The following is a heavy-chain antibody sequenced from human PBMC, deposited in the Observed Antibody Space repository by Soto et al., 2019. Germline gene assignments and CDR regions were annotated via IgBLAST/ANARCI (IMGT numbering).Heavy chain of an antibody. Sequence: EVQLLESGGGLVQPGGSLRLSCAASGFTFRTYAMSWARQAPGKGLECVSAISGSGGTTHYADSVKGRFTISRDNSKNTLYLQMNSLRVEDTAVYYCAKDRSSTSCYAFDYWGQGSLVTVSS. V-gene: IGHV3-23*01. J-gene: IGHJ4*02. D-gene: IGHD2-2*01. CDR3: AKDRSSTSCYAFDY. CDR1: GFTFRTYA. CDR2: ISGSGGTT.